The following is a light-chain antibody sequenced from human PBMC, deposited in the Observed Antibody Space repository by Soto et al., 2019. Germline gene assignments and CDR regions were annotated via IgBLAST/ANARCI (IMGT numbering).Light chain of an antibody. CDR1: SSDVGVYNY. CDR2: DVS. V-gene: IGLV2-14*01. J-gene: IGLJ2*01. Sequence: QSALTQPASVSGSPGQSITISCTGTSSDVGVYNYVPWYEQHPGKAPKHTIYDVSNRPSGVSNRFSGSKAGNTASLTSHGRPAEDEADYYCSSYTSSRAVFGGGTKLTVL. CDR3: SSYTSSRAV.